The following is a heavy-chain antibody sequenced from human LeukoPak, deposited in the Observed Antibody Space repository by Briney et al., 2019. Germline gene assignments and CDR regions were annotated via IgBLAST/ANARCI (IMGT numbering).Heavy chain of an antibody. D-gene: IGHD5-12*01. CDR2: INHSGNT. V-gene: IGHV4-34*01. CDR1: GFTFSSYG. Sequence: GSLRLSCAASGFTFSSYGMHWVRQAPGKGLEWIGEINHSGNTKYNPSLKSRATISVDTSKNQFSLKLNSVTAADTAVYYCGSRGGYRFRCTDYYYYYMDVWGNGTTVTVSS. J-gene: IGHJ6*03. CDR3: GSRGGYRFRCTDYYYYYMDV.